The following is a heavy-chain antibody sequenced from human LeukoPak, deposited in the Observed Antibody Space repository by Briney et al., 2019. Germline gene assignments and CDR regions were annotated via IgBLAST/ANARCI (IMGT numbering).Heavy chain of an antibody. V-gene: IGHV3-66*01. J-gene: IGHJ5*02. Sequence: GGSLRLSCAASGFTVTSNYMTWVRQAPGKGLEWVSVIYSGGGTNYADSVKGRFTISRDNSKNTLYLQMTSLRAEDTALYYCARGNFGYHSSWSFDPWGQGTLVTVSS. CDR3: ARGNFGYHSSWSFDP. CDR1: GFTVTSNY. CDR2: IYSGGGT. D-gene: IGHD6-13*01.